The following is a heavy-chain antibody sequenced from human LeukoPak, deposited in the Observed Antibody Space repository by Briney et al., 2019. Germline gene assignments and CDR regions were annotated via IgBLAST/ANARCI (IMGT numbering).Heavy chain of an antibody. D-gene: IGHD3-22*01. CDR2: INSDGSST. CDR1: GFTFSSYW. Sequence: GGSLRLSCAASGFTFSSYWMNWARQAPGKGLVWVSRINSDGSSTSYADSVKGRFTISRDNAKNTLYLQMNSLRAEDTAVYYCASGYYDTLNWGQGTLVTVSS. CDR3: ASGYYDTLN. J-gene: IGHJ4*02. V-gene: IGHV3-74*01.